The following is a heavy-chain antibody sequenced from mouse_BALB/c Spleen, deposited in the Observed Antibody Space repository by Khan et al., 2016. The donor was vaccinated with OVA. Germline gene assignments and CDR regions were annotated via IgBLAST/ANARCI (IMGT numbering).Heavy chain of an antibody. CDR1: GYTFTEYT. D-gene: IGHD1-2*01. CDR2: FNPNNGGT. Sequence: EVQLQQSGPELVKPGASVRISCKTSGYTFTEYTMHWVKQSHGKSLEWLGGFNPNNGGTSYNQKFKGKATLTLDKSSSTAYMELRSLTSADSAVYYCTRRDYYAYYWFFDVWGAGTTVTVSS. J-gene: IGHJ1*01. CDR3: TRRDYYAYYWFFDV. V-gene: IGHV1-18*01.